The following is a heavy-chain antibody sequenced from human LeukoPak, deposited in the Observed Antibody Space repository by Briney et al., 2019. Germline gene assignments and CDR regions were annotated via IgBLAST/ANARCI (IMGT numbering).Heavy chain of an antibody. CDR1: GYSFTKYW. CDR2: VSPGDSET. J-gene: IGHJ3*02. Sequence: PGESLKISCKGSGYSFTKYWIGWVRQMPGKGLEWIGIVSPGDSETRYSPSFQGQVTISADKSINTAYLQWISLKASDTAMYYCARPGSGRRNDAFDIWGQGTMVTVSS. D-gene: IGHD3-10*01. CDR3: ARPGSGRRNDAFDI. V-gene: IGHV5-51*01.